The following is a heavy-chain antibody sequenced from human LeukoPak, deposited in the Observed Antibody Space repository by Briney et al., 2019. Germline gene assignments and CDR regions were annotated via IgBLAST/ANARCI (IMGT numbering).Heavy chain of an antibody. D-gene: IGHD5-12*01. CDR1: GGSISSGDYY. CDR3: ARACGYDFYFDY. V-gene: IGHV4-30-4*01. Sequence: SETLSLTCTVSGGSISSGDYYWSWIRQSPGKGLEWIGYIYYSGSTYYNPSLKSRVTISVDTSKNQFSLKLSSVTAADTAVYYCARACGYDFYFDYWGQGTLVTVSS. J-gene: IGHJ4*02. CDR2: IYYSGST.